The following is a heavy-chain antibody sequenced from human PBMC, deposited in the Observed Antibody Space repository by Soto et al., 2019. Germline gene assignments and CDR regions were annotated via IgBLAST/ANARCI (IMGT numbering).Heavy chain of an antibody. Sequence: QVQLVQSGAEVKKPGSSVKVSCKASGGTFSSYSINWVRQDPGQGLEWMGEIIPIFGTANYAQKFQGRVTMTAAESTSTAYMELSSLRSEDTAVYYCARDGGRHSGGMDYWGQGTLVTVSS. J-gene: IGHJ4*02. CDR1: GGTFSSYS. D-gene: IGHD1-26*01. CDR2: IIPIFGTA. CDR3: ARDGGRHSGGMDY. V-gene: IGHV1-69*01.